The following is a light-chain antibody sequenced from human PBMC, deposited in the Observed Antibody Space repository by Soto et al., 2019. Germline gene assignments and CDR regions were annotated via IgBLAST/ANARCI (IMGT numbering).Light chain of an antibody. Sequence: VADTVTITWRASQHIGDLLNWYQQTPGKPPTLLIFAASNLQSGVPSRFSGSGSGTEFTLTISSLQPDDFATYYCQHLNSYSEAFGQGTKVDIK. J-gene: IGKJ1*01. CDR1: QHIGDL. CDR2: AAS. CDR3: QHLNSYSEA. V-gene: IGKV1-5*01.